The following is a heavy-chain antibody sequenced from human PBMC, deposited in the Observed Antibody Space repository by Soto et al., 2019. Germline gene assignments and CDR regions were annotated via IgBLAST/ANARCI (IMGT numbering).Heavy chain of an antibody. V-gene: IGHV3-53*01. D-gene: IGHD3-22*01. Sequence: EVQLVESGGGLIQPGGSLRLSCAASGFTVSSNYMSWVRQAPGKGLAWVSVIYSGGSTYYADSVKGRFTISRDHAKNTLYLQMNSLRAEDTAVYYCARAVIEGYYDSSPYYFDYWGQGTLVTVSS. CDR2: IYSGGST. CDR1: GFTVSSNY. J-gene: IGHJ4*02. CDR3: ARAVIEGYYDSSPYYFDY.